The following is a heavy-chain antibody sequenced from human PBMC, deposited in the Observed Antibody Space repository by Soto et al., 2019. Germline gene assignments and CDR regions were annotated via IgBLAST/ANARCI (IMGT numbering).Heavy chain of an antibody. CDR1: GGTITYYY. CDR3: VSVEGTPTVTGDYYSYAADA. Sequence: SETLSLTCTVSGGTITYYYWSWIRQAPGKGLEWLGYIFDGGSANYNPSLKSRVSFSLDKSQNQLYLKLTSVTGADTAIYYCVSVEGTPTVTGDYYSYAADAWGQGTEVTVSS. J-gene: IGHJ6*02. D-gene: IGHD4-17*01. V-gene: IGHV4-59*12. CDR2: IFDGGSA.